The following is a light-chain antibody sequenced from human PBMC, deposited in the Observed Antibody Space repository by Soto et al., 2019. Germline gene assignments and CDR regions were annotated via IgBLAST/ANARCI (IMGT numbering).Light chain of an antibody. CDR1: SSNIGSNT. Sequence: QSVLTQPPAASGTPGQRVTISCSGSSSNIGSNTVNWYRQLPGTAPKLLIYNTDQRPSGVPDRFSGSKSGTSASLAISGLQSEDEPDYYCAAWDDSLRGVIFGGGTKLTVL. J-gene: IGLJ2*01. V-gene: IGLV1-44*01. CDR3: AAWDDSLRGVI. CDR2: NTD.